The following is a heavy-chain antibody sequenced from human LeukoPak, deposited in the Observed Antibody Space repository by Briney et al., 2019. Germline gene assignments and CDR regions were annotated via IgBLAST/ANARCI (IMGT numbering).Heavy chain of an antibody. D-gene: IGHD3-10*01. CDR1: AYTFTSYD. J-gene: IGHJ4*02. Sequence: GASVKVSCKASAYTFTSYDINWVRQATGQGLEWMGWMNPNSGNTGYAQKFQGRVTMTRDTSTSTVYMELSSLRSEDTAVYYCASYGSGVQASFDNWGQGTLVTVSS. CDR3: ASYGSGVQASFDN. CDR2: MNPNSGNT. V-gene: IGHV1-8*01.